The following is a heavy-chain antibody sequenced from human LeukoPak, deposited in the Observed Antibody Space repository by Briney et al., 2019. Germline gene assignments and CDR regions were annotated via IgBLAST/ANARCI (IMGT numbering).Heavy chain of an antibody. D-gene: IGHD3-10*01. J-gene: IGHJ4*02. V-gene: IGHV3-9*01. CDR3: AKDGNYYGSGSYYSS. CDR2: ISWNSGSI. Sequence: PGGSLRLSCAASGFTFDDYAMHWVRQAPGKGLEWVSGISWNSGSIGYADSVKGRFTISRDNAKNSLYLQMNSLRAEDTALYYCAKDGNYYGSGSYYSSWGQGTLVTVSS. CDR1: GFTFDDYA.